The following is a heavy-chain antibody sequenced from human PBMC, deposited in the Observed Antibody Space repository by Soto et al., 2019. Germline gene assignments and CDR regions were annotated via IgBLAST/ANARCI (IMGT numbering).Heavy chain of an antibody. Sequence: EVQVVESGGGLVKPGGSLRLSCAASGFNFNNAWMNWVRQAPGKGLEWVGLIKRRAGGGTADYAAPVKGRFTISRDDSRNMLFLQMNSLKTGDTAVYYCSPIYADYGGGYWGQGTLVTVSS. J-gene: IGHJ4*02. D-gene: IGHD4-17*01. CDR3: SPIYADYGGGY. CDR2: IKRRAGGGTA. CDR1: GFNFNNAW. V-gene: IGHV3-15*07.